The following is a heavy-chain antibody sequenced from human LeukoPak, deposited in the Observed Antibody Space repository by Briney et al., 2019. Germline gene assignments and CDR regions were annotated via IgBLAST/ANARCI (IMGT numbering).Heavy chain of an antibody. CDR3: ARGHLSSPNDAFDI. Sequence: ASVKVSCKASGYTFTSYGISWVRQAPGQGLEWMGWISAYNGNTNYAQKLQGRVTMTTDTSTSTAYMELRSLGSDDTAVYYCARGHLSSPNDAFDIWGQGTMVTVSS. CDR1: GYTFTSYG. J-gene: IGHJ3*02. CDR2: ISAYNGNT. D-gene: IGHD3-16*01. V-gene: IGHV1-18*01.